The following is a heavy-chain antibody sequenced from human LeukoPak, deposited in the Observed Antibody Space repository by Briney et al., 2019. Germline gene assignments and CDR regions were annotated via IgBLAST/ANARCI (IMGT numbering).Heavy chain of an antibody. CDR3: ATIRGYSYGSRYYFDY. CDR1: GYTFTGYY. CDR2: INPNSGGT. V-gene: IGHV1-2*06. D-gene: IGHD5-18*01. J-gene: IGHJ4*02. Sequence: ASVKVSCKASGYTFTGYYMHWVRQAPGQGLEWIGRINPNSGGTNYAQKFQGRVTMTRDTSISTAYMELSRLRSDDTAVYYCATIRGYSYGSRYYFDYWGQGTLVTVSS.